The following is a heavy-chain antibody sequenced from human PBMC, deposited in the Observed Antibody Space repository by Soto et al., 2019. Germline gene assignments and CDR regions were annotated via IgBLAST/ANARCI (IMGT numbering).Heavy chain of an antibody. CDR3: ARRRITMVRGVSVVYFDY. CDR2: IYPGDSDT. CDR1: GYSFTSYW. D-gene: IGHD3-10*01. J-gene: IGHJ4*02. V-gene: IGHV5-51*01. Sequence: GESLKISCKGSGYSFTSYWIGWVRQTPGKGLEWMGIIYPGDSDTRYSPSFQGQVTISADKSISTAYLQWSSLKASDTAMYYCARRRITMVRGVSVVYFDYWGQGTLVTVSS.